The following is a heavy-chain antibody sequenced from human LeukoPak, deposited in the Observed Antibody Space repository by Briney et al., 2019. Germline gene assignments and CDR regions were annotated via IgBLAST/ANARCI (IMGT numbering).Heavy chain of an antibody. J-gene: IGHJ4*02. CDR2: IRYDGSNE. Sequence: PGGSLRLSCAASGFTFSSFGMHWVRQAPGKGLEWVSFIRYDGSNEQYAASVKGRFTISRDNSKTTLYLQMNSLRVEDTAVYYCAKVRYQLLGVDYWGQGTLVTVSS. V-gene: IGHV3-30*02. CDR1: GFTFSSFG. D-gene: IGHD2-2*01. CDR3: AKVRYQLLGVDY.